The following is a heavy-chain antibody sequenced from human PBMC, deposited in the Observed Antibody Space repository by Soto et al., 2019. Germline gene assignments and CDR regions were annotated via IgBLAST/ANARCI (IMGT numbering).Heavy chain of an antibody. CDR3: ARGRDGDY. CDR2: ISAHNGNT. V-gene: IGHV1-18*01. J-gene: IGHJ4*02. CDR1: GYGFTTYG. Sequence: QLHLVQSGAEVKKPGASVKVSCKGSGYGFTTYGITWVRQAPGQGLEWMAWISAHNGNTNYAQKLQGRVTVTRDTSTSTAYMELRSLRSDDTAVYYCARGRDGDYWGQGALVTVSS. D-gene: IGHD6-6*01.